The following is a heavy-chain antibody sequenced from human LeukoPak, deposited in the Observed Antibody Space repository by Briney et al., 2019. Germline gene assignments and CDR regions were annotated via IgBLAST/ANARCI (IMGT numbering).Heavy chain of an antibody. CDR2: ISGSGGST. J-gene: IGHJ5*02. CDR3: ARDGRIVVVPAAIEVGWFDP. CDR1: GFTFSSYA. Sequence: GGSLRLSCAASGFTFSSYAMSWVRQAPGKGLEWVSAISGSGGSTYYADSVKGRFTISRDNSKNTLYLQMNSLRAEDTAVYYCARDGRIVVVPAAIEVGWFDPWGQGTLVTVSS. D-gene: IGHD2-2*02. V-gene: IGHV3-23*01.